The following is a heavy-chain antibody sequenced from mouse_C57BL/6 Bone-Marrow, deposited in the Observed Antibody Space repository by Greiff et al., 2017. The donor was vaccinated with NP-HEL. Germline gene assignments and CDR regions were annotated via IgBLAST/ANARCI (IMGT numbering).Heavy chain of an antibody. CDR2: INPYNGGT. CDR3: ALYDVGFAY. V-gene: IGHV1-19*01. J-gene: IGHJ3*01. CDR1: GYTFPDYY. D-gene: IGHD2-12*01. Sequence: VQLQQSGPVLVKPGASVKMSCKASGYTFPDYYMNWVKQSHGKSLEWIGVINPYNGGTSYNQKFKGKATLTVDKSSSTAYMELNSLTSEDSAVYYCALYDVGFAYWGQGTLVTVSA.